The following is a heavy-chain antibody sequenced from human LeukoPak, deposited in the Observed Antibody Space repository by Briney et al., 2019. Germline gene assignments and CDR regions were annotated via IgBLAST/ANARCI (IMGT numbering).Heavy chain of an antibody. J-gene: IGHJ6*02. CDR2: IYYAGRT. CDR3: ARQGRFSYFGMDV. D-gene: IGHD3-3*01. CDR1: GDSINGFY. V-gene: IGHV4-59*08. Sequence: SETLSLTCTVSGDSINGFYWSWIRQPPGKGLEWVAYIYYAGRTTYNPSLKSRVTISVDTSKNQSSLKLTSLTAADTAVYYCARQGRFSYFGMDVWGQGTTVTVSS.